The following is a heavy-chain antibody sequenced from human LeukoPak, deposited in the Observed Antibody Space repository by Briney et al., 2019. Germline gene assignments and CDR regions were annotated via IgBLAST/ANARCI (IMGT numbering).Heavy chain of an antibody. J-gene: IGHJ4*02. D-gene: IGHD3-9*01. CDR3: SLSQRYYDILTRDY. CDR2: IRPKAYRGTT. V-gene: IGHV3-49*03. CDR1: RFTFGGYT. Sequence: GGSLRLSCTASRFTFGGYTMSWFRQAPGKGLEWVGFIRPKAYRGTTEYAASVKGRFTISRDDSNSIAHLQMNSLKSEDTAVYYCSLSQRYYDILTRDYWGQGTLVTVSS.